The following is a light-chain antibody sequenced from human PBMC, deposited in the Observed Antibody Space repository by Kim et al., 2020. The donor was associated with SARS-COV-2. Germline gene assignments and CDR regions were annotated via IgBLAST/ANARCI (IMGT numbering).Light chain of an antibody. CDR1: QGFNNY. CDR2: AVS. V-gene: IGKV1-17*03. CDR3: LQHNNLPYT. J-gene: IGKJ2*01. Sequence: DIQMTQSPSAMSASVGDRVIITCRASQGFNNYLAWYQQEPGKVPKRLIYAVSTLKSGVPSRFSGSGSGTEFTLTISSLQPEDFATYYCLQHNNLPYTFGRGT.